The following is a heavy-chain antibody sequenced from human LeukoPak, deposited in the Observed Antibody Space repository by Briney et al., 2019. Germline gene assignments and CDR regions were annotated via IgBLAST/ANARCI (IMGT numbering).Heavy chain of an antibody. D-gene: IGHD4-17*01. V-gene: IGHV3-23*01. CDR1: GFTFSSYA. J-gene: IGHJ4*02. CDR3: AKSSPPGDYSDPVDY. CDR2: ISGSGGST. Sequence: GGSLRLSCAASGFTFSSYAMSWVRQAPGKGLEWVSAISGSGGSTYYAESVKGRFTISRDNSKNTVYLQMNSLRAEDTAVYYCAKSSPPGDYSDPVDYWGQGTLVTVSS.